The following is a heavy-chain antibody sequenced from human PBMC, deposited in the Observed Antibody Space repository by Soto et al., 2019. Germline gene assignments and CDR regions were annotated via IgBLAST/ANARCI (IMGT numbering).Heavy chain of an antibody. V-gene: IGHV3-30*18. Sequence: AACELTIGSYVMRLISQKPGKGLEWVAVISYDGSNKYYADSVKGRFTISRDNSKNTLYLQMNSLRAEDTAVYYCAKDALMGIVATISPTYYFDYWGQGTLLTVSS. D-gene: IGHD5-12*01. CDR1: ELTIGSYV. CDR3: AKDALMGIVATISPTYYFDY. J-gene: IGHJ4*02. CDR2: ISYDGSNK.